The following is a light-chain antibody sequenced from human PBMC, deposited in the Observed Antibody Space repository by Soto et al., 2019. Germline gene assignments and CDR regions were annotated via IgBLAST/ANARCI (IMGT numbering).Light chain of an antibody. Sequence: EIVMTQSPVTLSVSPGERATLPCRASQSVSSNLAWYQQKPDQAPSLLIYGAFTRATGIPARFSGTGSGTEFTLTISSLQSEDFALYYCQQYNDWPLTFGQGTKVDI. J-gene: IGKJ1*01. V-gene: IGKV3-15*01. CDR1: QSVSSN. CDR2: GAF. CDR3: QQYNDWPLT.